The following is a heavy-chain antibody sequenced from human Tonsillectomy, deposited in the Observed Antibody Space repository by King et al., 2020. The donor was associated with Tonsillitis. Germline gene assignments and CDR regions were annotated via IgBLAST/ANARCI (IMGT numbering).Heavy chain of an antibody. J-gene: IGHJ4*02. CDR3: ANDDSDVFDY. Sequence: VQLVESGGGVVQPGRSLRLSCAASGFTFSSYGMHWVRQAPGKGLEWVAVISYDGSNKYYADSVKGRFTISRDNSKNTLYLQMNSLRAEDTAVYYCANDDSDVFDYWGQGTLVTVSS. V-gene: IGHV3-30*18. CDR1: GFTFSSYG. D-gene: IGHD1-26*01. CDR2: ISYDGSNK.